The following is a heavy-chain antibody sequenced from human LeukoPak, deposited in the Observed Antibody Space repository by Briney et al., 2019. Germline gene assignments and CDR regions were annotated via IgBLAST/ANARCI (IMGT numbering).Heavy chain of an antibody. V-gene: IGHV4-4*07. Sequence: PSETLSLTCTVSGGSISSYYWSWIRQPAGKGLEWIGRIYTSGSTNYNPSLKSRVTMSVDTSKNQFSLKLTSVTAADTAVYYCAREGRLMGYSGGLGFVYWGQGTLVTVSS. D-gene: IGHD6-19*01. CDR2: IYTSGST. CDR3: AREGRLMGYSGGLGFVY. CDR1: GGSISSYY. J-gene: IGHJ4*02.